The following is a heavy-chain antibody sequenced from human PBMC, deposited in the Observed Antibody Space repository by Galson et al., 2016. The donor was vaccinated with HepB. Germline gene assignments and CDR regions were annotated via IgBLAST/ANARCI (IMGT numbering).Heavy chain of an antibody. CDR2: IWYDGTNK. V-gene: IGHV3-33*01. D-gene: IGHD3-10*01. Sequence: SLRLSCAASGFRFTSYGMNWVRQAPGKGLEWVAVIWYDGTNKYYADSVKGRFTISRDNSKNMFYLQMGSLRAEDTAVYYCARDFGLGYYFDYWGQGTLVTVSS. CDR3: ARDFGLGYYFDY. CDR1: GFRFTSYG. J-gene: IGHJ4*02.